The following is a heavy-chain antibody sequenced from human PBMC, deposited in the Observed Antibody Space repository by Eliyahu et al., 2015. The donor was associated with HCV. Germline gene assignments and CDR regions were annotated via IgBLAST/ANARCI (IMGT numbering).Heavy chain of an antibody. D-gene: IGHD2-21*02. V-gene: IGHV3-33*08. Sequence: QLQVVESGGGVVQPGGSMRLSCAASGFTFRXYGXNWVRQAPGKGLEWVAVIWGDGNDDQYADSVKGRFAISRDNSKNTVFLQMDSLRAEDTAIYYCVRDPARVGDWAQFYGMDVWGQGTTVTV. CDR3: VRDPARVGDWAQFYGMDV. J-gene: IGHJ6*02. CDR1: GFTFRXYG. CDR2: IWGDGNDD.